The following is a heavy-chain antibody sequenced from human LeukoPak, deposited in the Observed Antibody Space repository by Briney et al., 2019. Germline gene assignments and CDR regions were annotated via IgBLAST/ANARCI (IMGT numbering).Heavy chain of an antibody. CDR3: ARDPSIAVAESWYFDL. Sequence: VASVKVSCKASGYTFTSYGISWVRQAPGQGLEWMGWISAYNGNTNYAQKLQGRVTMTTDTSTSTAYMELRSLRSDDTAVYYCARDPSIAVAESWYFDLWGRGTLVTVSS. V-gene: IGHV1-18*01. D-gene: IGHD6-19*01. CDR1: GYTFTSYG. CDR2: ISAYNGNT. J-gene: IGHJ2*01.